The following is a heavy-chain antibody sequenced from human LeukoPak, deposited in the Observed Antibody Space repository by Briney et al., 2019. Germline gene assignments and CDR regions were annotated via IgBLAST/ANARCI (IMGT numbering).Heavy chain of an antibody. CDR3: ARVTNGWSLIDY. V-gene: IGHV3-21*01. CDR2: IGSSTSYI. J-gene: IGHJ4*02. CDR1: GFTFDDYG. D-gene: IGHD6-19*01. Sequence: KPGGSLRLSCAASGFTFDDYGMSWVRQAPGKGLEWVSFIGSSTSYIYYADSVKGRFTISRDNAKNSLYLQMNTLRAEDTAVYYCARVTNGWSLIDYWGQGTLVTVSS.